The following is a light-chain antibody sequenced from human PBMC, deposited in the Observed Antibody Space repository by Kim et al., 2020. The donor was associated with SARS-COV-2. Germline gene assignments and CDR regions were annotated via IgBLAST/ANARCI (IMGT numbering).Light chain of an antibody. CDR3: QQYGSSPRA. V-gene: IGKV3-20*01. Sequence: SPRERATLSCRASQSVSSSYVACYQQKPGQAPRLLIYGASSRATGIPDRFSGSGSGTDFTLTISRLEPEDFAVYYCQQYGSSPRAFGGGTKVDIK. CDR2: GAS. CDR1: QSVSSSY. J-gene: IGKJ4*01.